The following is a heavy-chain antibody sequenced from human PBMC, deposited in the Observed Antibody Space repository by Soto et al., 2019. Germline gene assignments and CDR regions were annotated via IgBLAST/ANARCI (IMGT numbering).Heavy chain of an antibody. CDR3: ASQNPSIAGSYYYYGMDV. J-gene: IGHJ6*02. V-gene: IGHV3-53*01. Sequence: GGSLRLSCAASGFTVSSNYMSWVRQAPGKGLEWVSVIYSGGSTYYADSVKGRFTISRDNSKNTLYLQMNSLRAEDTAVYYCASQNPSIAGSYYYYGMDVWGQGTTVTAP. CDR2: IYSGGST. D-gene: IGHD6-6*01. CDR1: GFTVSSNY.